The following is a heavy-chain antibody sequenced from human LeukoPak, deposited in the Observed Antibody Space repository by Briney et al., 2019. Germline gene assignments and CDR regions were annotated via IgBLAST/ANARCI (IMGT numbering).Heavy chain of an antibody. CDR2: IYSSGST. CDR3: AREAPGGGGY. Sequence: PGGSLRLSCAASGFTVTGNYMSWVRQAPGKGLEWLSIIYSSGSTYYADSVKGRFTISRDNSKNTLYLQMNSLRAEDTAVYYCAREAPGGGGYWGQGTLVTVSS. D-gene: IGHD3-10*01. CDR1: GFTVTGNY. V-gene: IGHV3-66*01. J-gene: IGHJ4*02.